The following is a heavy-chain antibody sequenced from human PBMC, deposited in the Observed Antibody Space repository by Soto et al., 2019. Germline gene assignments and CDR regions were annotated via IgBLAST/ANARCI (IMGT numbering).Heavy chain of an antibody. CDR2: ISGSGGST. D-gene: IGHD3-10*01. CDR1: GFTFSSYA. J-gene: IGHJ3*02. V-gene: IGHV3-23*01. Sequence: GGSLRLSCAASGFTFSSYAMSWVRQAPGKGLEWVSAISGSGGSTYYADSVKGRFTISRDNSKNTLYLQMNSLGAEDTAVYYCYAYGSGSHDAFDIWGQGTLVTVSS. CDR3: YAYGSGSHDAFDI.